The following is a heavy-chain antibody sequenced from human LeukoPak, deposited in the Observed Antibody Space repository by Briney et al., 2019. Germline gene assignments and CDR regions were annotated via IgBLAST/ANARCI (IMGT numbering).Heavy chain of an antibody. J-gene: IGHJ4*02. CDR3: AVGHYYHSSGYLFDS. Sequence: PSETLSLTCTVSGGSISSYYWSWIRQHPGKGLEWVGYLYHSGSTNYNPSLKSRVTISVDTSKYQFSLKLSSVPAADTAVYYCAVGHYYHSSGYLFDSWGQGTLVTVSS. V-gene: IGHV4-59*08. D-gene: IGHD3-22*01. CDR2: LYHSGST. CDR1: GGSISSYY.